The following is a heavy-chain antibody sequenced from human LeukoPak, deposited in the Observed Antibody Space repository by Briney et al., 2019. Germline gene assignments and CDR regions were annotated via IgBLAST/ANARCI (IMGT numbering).Heavy chain of an antibody. CDR1: GFTFSSYA. CDR3: AKDGLYYYGSGSYSDY. J-gene: IGHJ4*02. Sequence: GGSLRLSCAASGFTFSSYAMSWVRQAPGKGLEWVSAISGSGGSTYYADSVKGRFTISRDNSKNTLYLQMSSLRAEDTAVYYCAKDGLYYYGSGSYSDYWGQGTLVTVSS. V-gene: IGHV3-23*01. D-gene: IGHD3-10*01. CDR2: ISGSGGST.